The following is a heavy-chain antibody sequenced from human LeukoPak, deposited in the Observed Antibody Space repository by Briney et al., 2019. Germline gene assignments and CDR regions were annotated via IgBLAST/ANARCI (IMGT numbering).Heavy chain of an antibody. CDR2: ISSDGSFI. CDR1: GFTFSSYT. J-gene: IGHJ4*02. Sequence: HPGGSLRLSCAASGFTFSSYTINWVRQAPGRGLEWVSSISSDGSFIFYGDSVRGRFTISRDNAKNSVYLQMKSLSADDTAVYHCAIFGGYSGYDLFDYWGQGALVTVSS. D-gene: IGHD5-12*01. V-gene: IGHV3-21*01. CDR3: AIFGGYSGYDLFDY.